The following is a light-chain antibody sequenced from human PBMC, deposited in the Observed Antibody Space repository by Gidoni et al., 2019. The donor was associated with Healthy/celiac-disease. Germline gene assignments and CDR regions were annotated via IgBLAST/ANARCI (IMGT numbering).Light chain of an antibody. CDR3: QQYNSYSW. CDR2: DAS. Sequence: DIQMTQSPSTRSASVGDRVTITCRASQSISSGLAWYQQKPGKAPKLLIDDASSLESGVPSRFSGSGSGTEFTLTISSLQPDDFATYYCQQYNSYSWFGQGTKVEIK. CDR1: QSISSG. V-gene: IGKV1-5*01. J-gene: IGKJ1*01.